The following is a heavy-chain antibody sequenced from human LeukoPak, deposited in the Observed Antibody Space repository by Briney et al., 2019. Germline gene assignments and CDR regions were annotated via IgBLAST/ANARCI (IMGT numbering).Heavy chain of an antibody. J-gene: IGHJ2*01. CDR1: GGSISSGDYY. Sequence: PSQTLSLTCTVSGGSISSGDYYWSWIRQPPGKGLEWIGYIYYSGSSYYNPSLKSRVTISVDTSKNQFSLKLSSVTAADTAVYYCARDQGGFGGGSGLVLYFGLWGRGTLVTGSS. CDR3: ARDQGGFGGGSGLVLYFGL. D-gene: IGHD3-16*01. V-gene: IGHV4-30-4*01. CDR2: IYYSGSS.